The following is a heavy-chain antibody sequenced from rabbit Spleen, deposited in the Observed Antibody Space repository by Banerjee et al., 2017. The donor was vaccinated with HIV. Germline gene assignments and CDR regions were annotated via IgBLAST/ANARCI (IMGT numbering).Heavy chain of an antibody. CDR3: ARVFLGNYYGMDL. D-gene: IGHD4-2*01. CDR2: INSNGGA. J-gene: IGHJ6*01. Sequence: QSLEESGGDLVKPGASLTLTCKASGFDFSSVYDMCWVRQAPGKGLEWIGIINSNGGAYYASWAKGRFTISKTSTAVDLKITSPTTEDTATYFCARVFLGNYYGMDLWGQGTLVTVS. CDR1: GFDFSSVYD. V-gene: IGHV1S69*01.